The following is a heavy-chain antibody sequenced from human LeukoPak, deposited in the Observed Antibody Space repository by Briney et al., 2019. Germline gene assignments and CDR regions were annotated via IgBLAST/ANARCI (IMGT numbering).Heavy chain of an antibody. CDR1: GFTFSDYS. J-gene: IGHJ6*03. Sequence: GGSLRLSCAASGFTFSDYSMNWVRQAPGKGLEWVANIKPDGSDKAYVDSVKGRFTISRDNTKNSLYLQMNSLRAEDTAVYYCAKIPYGDYVLDYYYYMDVWGKGTTVTISS. V-gene: IGHV3-7*01. CDR3: AKIPYGDYVLDYYYYMDV. CDR2: IKPDGSDK. D-gene: IGHD4-17*01.